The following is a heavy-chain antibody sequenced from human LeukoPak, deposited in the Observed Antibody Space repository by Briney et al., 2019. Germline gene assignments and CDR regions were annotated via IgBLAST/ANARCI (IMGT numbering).Heavy chain of an antibody. CDR3: ARDSRGDGIDY. J-gene: IGHJ4*02. Sequence: PVGTLRLSCAASGFTLSTFWMHLVRHAPWKGLLWVSHTNSDGSGTTYADSAKGRSTIPRDNAENTVYLHRHRLIVETRAVYYFARDSRGDGIDYWGQGTLVTVSS. CDR1: GFTLSTFW. V-gene: IGHV3-74*01. D-gene: IGHD3-10*01. CDR2: TNSDGSGT.